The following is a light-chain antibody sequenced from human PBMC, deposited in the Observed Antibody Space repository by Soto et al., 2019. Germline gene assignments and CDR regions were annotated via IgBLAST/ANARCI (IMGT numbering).Light chain of an antibody. CDR2: EVS. J-gene: IGLJ1*01. CDR1: SSDTAGYNY. V-gene: IGLV2-14*01. Sequence: QSALTQPASVSGSPGQSITISCTGTSSDTAGYNYVSWYQQHPGKAPKLMIYEVSNRPSGVSNRFSGSQSGNTASLTISGLQAEDEANYYCSSWDSSLSAYVFGTGTKVTVL. CDR3: SSWDSSLSAYV.